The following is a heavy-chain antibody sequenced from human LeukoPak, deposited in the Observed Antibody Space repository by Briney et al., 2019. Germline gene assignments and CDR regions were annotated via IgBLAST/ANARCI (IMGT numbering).Heavy chain of an antibody. J-gene: IGHJ4*02. Sequence: GASVKVSCKGSGYTFTSYGISWVRQAPGQGLEWVGWINPNSGGTNYAQKFQGRVTMTRDTSISTVYMELSRLRSDDTAVYYCAKDYYGSGSYLPYDWGQGTLVTVSS. V-gene: IGHV1-2*02. CDR1: GYTFTSYG. D-gene: IGHD3-10*01. CDR2: INPNSGGT. CDR3: AKDYYGSGSYLPYD.